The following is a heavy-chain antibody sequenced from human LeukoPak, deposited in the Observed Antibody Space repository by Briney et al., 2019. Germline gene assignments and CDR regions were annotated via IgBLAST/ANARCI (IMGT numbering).Heavy chain of an antibody. D-gene: IGHD2-15*01. CDR2: IYYSGST. Sequence: SQTLSLTCTVSGDSIGNYYWSWIRQSPGKGLEWIGYIYYSGSTNYNPSLKSRVTISVDTSKNQFSLKLSSVTAADTAVYYCARETCSGGSCFQFDFWGQGTLVTVSS. J-gene: IGHJ4*02. V-gene: IGHV4-59*01. CDR1: GDSIGNYY. CDR3: ARETCSGGSCFQFDF.